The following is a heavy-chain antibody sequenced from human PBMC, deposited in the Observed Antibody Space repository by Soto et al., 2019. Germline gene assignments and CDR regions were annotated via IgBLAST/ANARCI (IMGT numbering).Heavy chain of an antibody. CDR2: IYPDDSTT. J-gene: IGHJ3*02. CDR1: GYTFTNYY. Sequence: PGESLKISCKGSGYTFTNYYIGWVRQLPGKGLERMGIIYPDDSTTRYGPSFQGQVTISVDKSIDTAFLQWGSLRASDTAMYYCARLRTSVTTEDAFDIWGPGTKVTVSS. V-gene: IGHV5-51*01. CDR3: ARLRTSVTTEDAFDI. D-gene: IGHD4-17*01.